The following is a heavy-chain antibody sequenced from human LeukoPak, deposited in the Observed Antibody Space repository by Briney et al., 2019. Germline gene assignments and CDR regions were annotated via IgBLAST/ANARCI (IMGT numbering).Heavy chain of an antibody. CDR2: INADGSDT. D-gene: IGHD3-16*01. V-gene: IGHV3-7*01. J-gene: IGHJ4*02. CDR1: GFTFSTFW. CDR3: VKGGHLDH. Sequence: GGSLRLSCAASGFTFSTFWMTWVSQAPGKGLEWVANINADGSDTHYVDSVEGRFTISRDNAKNSLYLQMNSLRAEDAAVYYCVKGGHLDHWGQGTLVTVSS.